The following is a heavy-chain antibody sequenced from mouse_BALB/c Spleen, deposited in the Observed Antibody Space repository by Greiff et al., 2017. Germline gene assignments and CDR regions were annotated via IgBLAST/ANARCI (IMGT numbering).Heavy chain of an antibody. D-gene: IGHD1-1*01. J-gene: IGHJ4*01. CDR3: SRAGSSYAMDY. CDR2: IDPYNGGT. Sequence: VQLQQSGPELVKPGASVKVSCKASGYSFTDYNMYWVKQSHGKSLEWIGYIDPYNGGTNYNEKFKSKATLTLDTSTSTAYMQLSSLTSEDSAVYYCSRAGSSYAMDYWGQGTSVTVSS. CDR1: GYSFTDYN. V-gene: IGHV1S135*01.